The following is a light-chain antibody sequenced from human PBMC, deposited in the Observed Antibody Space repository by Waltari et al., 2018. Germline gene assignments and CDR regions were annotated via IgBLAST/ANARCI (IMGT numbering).Light chain of an antibody. CDR2: GAS. CDR1: QSVSSNY. CDR3: HQYGSSRYT. J-gene: IGKJ2*01. Sequence: EIALTQSPGTLSLSPGERATLFCRASQSVSSNYLTWYQQRPGQAPRLLVYGASIRATGIADRFSGSGSGRDFTLTISRLEPEDFGVYYCHQYGSSRYTFGQGTKLEIK. V-gene: IGKV3-20*01.